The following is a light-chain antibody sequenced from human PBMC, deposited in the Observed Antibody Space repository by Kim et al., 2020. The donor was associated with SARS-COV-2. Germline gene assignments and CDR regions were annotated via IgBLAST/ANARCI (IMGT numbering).Light chain of an antibody. V-gene: IGLV2-23*02. J-gene: IGLJ1*01. CDR2: EVS. Sequence: GQSITISRTGTSSDVGSYNLVSWYQQHPGKAPKLMIYEVSARPSGVSHRFSGSKSGNTASLTISGLQTEDEADYYCCSYADGPTYVFGTGTKVTVL. CDR3: CSYADGPTYV. CDR1: SSDVGSYNL.